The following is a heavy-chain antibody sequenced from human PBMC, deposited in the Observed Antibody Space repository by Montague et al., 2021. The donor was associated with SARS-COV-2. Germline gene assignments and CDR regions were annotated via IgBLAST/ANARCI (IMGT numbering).Heavy chain of an antibody. D-gene: IGHD3-10*01. J-gene: IGHJ4*02. CDR2: ITHRGST. CDR1: GGSFSGYY. V-gene: IGHV4-34*01. Sequence: SETLSLTCAVYGGSFSGYYWTWIRQAPGKGLEWIGEITHRGSTTXNPSLESRVTISVDTSKKQFSLKLRSVTAADTAVYYCARWINRLWGVDEWGQGTLVTVSS. CDR3: ARWINRLWGVDE.